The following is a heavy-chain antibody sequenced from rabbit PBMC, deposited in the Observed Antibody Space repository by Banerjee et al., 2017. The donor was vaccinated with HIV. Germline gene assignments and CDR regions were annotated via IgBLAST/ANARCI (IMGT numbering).Heavy chain of an antibody. J-gene: IGHJ4*01. D-gene: IGHD5-1*01. CDR1: GLDFSSSYW. CDR2: INTSSGNT. Sequence: QSLEESGGDLVKPGASLTLTCTASGLDFSSSYWICWVRQAPGKGLEWIACINTSSGNTVFATWAKGRFTISKTSSTTVTLQMTSLTAADTATYFCARHLNGIFYFNLLGQATLFTVS. V-gene: IGHV1S40*01. CDR3: ARHLNGIFYFNL.